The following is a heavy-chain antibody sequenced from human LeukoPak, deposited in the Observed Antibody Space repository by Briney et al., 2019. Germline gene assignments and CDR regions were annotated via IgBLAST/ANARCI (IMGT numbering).Heavy chain of an antibody. CDR1: GYTFTSYG. Sequence: SVKVSCKASGYTFTSYGISWVRQAPGQGLEWMGWISAYNGNTNYAQKLQGRVTMTTDTSTSTAYMELRSLRSDDTAVYYCARVLGCSSTSCYYYFDYWGQGTLVTVPS. J-gene: IGHJ4*02. D-gene: IGHD2-2*01. CDR2: ISAYNGNT. V-gene: IGHV1-18*01. CDR3: ARVLGCSSTSCYYYFDY.